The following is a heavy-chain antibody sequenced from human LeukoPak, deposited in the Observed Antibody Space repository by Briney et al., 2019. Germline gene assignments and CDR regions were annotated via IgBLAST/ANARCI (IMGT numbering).Heavy chain of an antibody. CDR3: ASGYYYSDAFDI. CDR1: GFTFSSYS. J-gene: IGHJ3*02. CDR2: ISSSSSYI. Sequence: GGSLRLSCAASGFTFSSYSMNWVRQAPGKGLEWVSSISSSSSYIYYVDSVKGRFTISRDNAKNSLYLQMNSLRAEDTAVYYCASGYYYSDAFDIWGQGTMVTVSS. D-gene: IGHD3-22*01. V-gene: IGHV3-21*01.